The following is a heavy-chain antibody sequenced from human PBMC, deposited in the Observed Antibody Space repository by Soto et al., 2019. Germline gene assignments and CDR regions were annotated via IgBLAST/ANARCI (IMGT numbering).Heavy chain of an antibody. Sequence: SETLSLTCTVSGGSISSDYWSWIRQPPGKGLEWLGEIYYRGNTNYNPSLKSRVTISVDTSKNQFSLKLSSVTAADTAVYYCARAPVWFGSHYGMDVWGQGTTVT. D-gene: IGHD3-10*01. CDR1: GGSISSDY. CDR2: IYYRGNT. CDR3: ARAPVWFGSHYGMDV. V-gene: IGHV4-59*01. J-gene: IGHJ6*02.